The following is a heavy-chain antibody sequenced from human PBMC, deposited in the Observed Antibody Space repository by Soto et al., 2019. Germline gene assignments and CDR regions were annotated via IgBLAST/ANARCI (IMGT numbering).Heavy chain of an antibody. CDR3: ATDRYFYANSVPWNY. D-gene: IGHD3-22*01. J-gene: IGHJ4*02. CDR1: GFRFSELP. Sequence: EDSMKVSCKFSGFRFSELPIDCVRQAPGKGLEWMGGSDPEDGEIIYAQKFLGRVTITEDTSTDTAYMELSSLRSEDTAVYYCATDRYFYANSVPWNYWGQGTLVTVSS. CDR2: SDPEDGEI. V-gene: IGHV1-24*01.